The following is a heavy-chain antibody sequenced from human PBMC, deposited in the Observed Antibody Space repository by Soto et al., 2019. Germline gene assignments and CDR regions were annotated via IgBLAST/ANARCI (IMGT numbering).Heavy chain of an antibody. D-gene: IGHD4-17*01. CDR3: ARADTTDLRPYGDYVNFDY. CDR2: INPSGGST. V-gene: IGHV1-46*03. J-gene: IGHJ4*02. CDR1: GYTYTGYY. Sequence: ASVTVSCKDSGYTYTGYYMHWVRQAPGQGLEWMGIINPSGGSTSYAQKFQGRVTMTRDTSTSTVYMELSSLRSEDTAVYYCARADTTDLRPYGDYVNFDYWGQGTLVTVSS.